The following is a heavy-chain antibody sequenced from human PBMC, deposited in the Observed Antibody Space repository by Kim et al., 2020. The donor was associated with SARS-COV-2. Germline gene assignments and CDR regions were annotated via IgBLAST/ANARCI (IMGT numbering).Heavy chain of an antibody. Sequence: GGSLRLSCAASGFTFSSYAMHWVRQAPGKGLEWVAVISYDGSNKYYADSVKGRFTISRDNSKNTLYLQMNSLRAEDTAVYYCARVGAYSSSWPANYFDYWGQGTLVTVSS. V-gene: IGHV3-30*04. J-gene: IGHJ4*02. CDR3: ARVGAYSSSWPANYFDY. CDR2: ISYDGSNK. CDR1: GFTFSSYA. D-gene: IGHD6-13*01.